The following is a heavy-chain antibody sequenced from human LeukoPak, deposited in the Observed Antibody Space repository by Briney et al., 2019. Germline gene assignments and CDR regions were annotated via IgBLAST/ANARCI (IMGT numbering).Heavy chain of an antibody. D-gene: IGHD1-26*01. CDR1: GFTFSSYA. V-gene: IGHV3-30-3*01. J-gene: IGHJ3*02. CDR3: AKDTKVGASYDAFDI. CDR2: ISYDGSNK. Sequence: TGGSLRLSCAASGFTFSSYAMHWVRQAPGKGLEWVAVISYDGSNKYYADSVKGRFTISRDNSKNTLYLQMNSLRAEDTAVYYCAKDTKVGASYDAFDIWGQGTMVTVSS.